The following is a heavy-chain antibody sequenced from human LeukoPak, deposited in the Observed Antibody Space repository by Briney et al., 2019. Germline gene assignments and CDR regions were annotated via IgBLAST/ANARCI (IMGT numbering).Heavy chain of an antibody. CDR3: ARDQAEGFGGYYYYGMDV. J-gene: IGHJ6*02. V-gene: IGHV3-7*01. CDR2: IKQDGSEK. Sequence: GGSLRLSCAASGSTFSSYWMSWVRQAPGKGLEWVANIKQDGSEKYYVDSVKGRFTISRDNAKNSLYLQMNSLRAEDTAVYYCARDQAEGFGGYYYYGMDVWGQGTTVTVSS. CDR1: GSTFSSYW. D-gene: IGHD3-10*01.